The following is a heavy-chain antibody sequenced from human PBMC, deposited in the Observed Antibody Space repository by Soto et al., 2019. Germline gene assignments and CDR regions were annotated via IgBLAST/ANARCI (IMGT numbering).Heavy chain of an antibody. V-gene: IGHV4-39*01. CDR1: GGSISSSSYY. J-gene: IGHJ5*02. Sequence: QLQLQESGPGLVKPSETLSLTCTVSGGSISSSSYYWGWIRQPPGKWLEWIGSIYYSGSTYYNPSLKSRVTISVDTSKNQFSLKLSSVTAADTAVYYCARPWGTHTWFDPWGQETLVTVSS. CDR3: ARPWGTHTWFDP. CDR2: IYYSGST. D-gene: IGHD7-27*01.